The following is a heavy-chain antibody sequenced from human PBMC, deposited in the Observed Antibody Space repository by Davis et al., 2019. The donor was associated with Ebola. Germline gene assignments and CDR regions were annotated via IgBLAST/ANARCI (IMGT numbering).Heavy chain of an antibody. J-gene: IGHJ4*02. CDR3: ARVDPVAGTGGYFDY. CDR2: IIPIFGTA. Sequence: SVKVSCKASGGTFSSYAISWVRQAPGQGLVWMGGIIPIFGTANYAQKFQGRVTITADESTSTAYMELSSLRSEDTAVYYCARVDPVAGTGGYFDYWGQGTLVTVSS. CDR1: GGTFSSYA. V-gene: IGHV1-69*13. D-gene: IGHD6-19*01.